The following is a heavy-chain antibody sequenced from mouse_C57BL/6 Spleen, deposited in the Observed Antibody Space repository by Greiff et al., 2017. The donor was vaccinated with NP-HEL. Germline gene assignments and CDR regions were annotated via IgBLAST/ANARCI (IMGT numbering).Heavy chain of an antibody. CDR1: GYAFSSSW. CDR2: IYPGDGDT. V-gene: IGHV1-82*01. Sequence: VQLQQSGPELVKPGASVKISCKASGYAFSSSWMNWVKQRPGKGLEWIGRIYPGDGDTNYNGKFKGKATLTADKSSSTAYMQLSSLTSEDSAVYFCARQATTVVERAWFAYWGQGTLVTVSA. CDR3: ARQATTVVERAWFAY. J-gene: IGHJ3*01. D-gene: IGHD1-1*01.